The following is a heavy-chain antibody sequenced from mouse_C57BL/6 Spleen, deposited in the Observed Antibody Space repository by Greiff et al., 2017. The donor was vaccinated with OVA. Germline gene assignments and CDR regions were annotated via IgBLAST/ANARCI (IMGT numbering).Heavy chain of an antibody. Sequence: QVQLQQPGAELVRPGSSVKLSCKASGYTFTSYWMHWVKQRPIQGLEWIGNIDPSDSDTHYNQKFKDKATLTVDKSSSTAYMQLSSLTSEDSAVYYCANYGNGGAMDYWGQGTSVTVSS. D-gene: IGHD2-1*01. J-gene: IGHJ4*01. CDR2: IDPSDSDT. CDR3: ANYGNGGAMDY. CDR1: GYTFTSYW. V-gene: IGHV1-52*01.